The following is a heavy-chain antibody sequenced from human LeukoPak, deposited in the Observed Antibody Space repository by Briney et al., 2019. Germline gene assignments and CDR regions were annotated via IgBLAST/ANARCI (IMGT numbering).Heavy chain of an antibody. Sequence: GGSLRLSCAASGFTFSNYEMNWVRQAPGKGLEWVSYIFSSGSTIYYADSVEGRFTISRDNAKNSLYLQMNSLRAEDTAVYYCARDLAMGAPAFLHWGQGTLVTVSS. V-gene: IGHV3-48*03. CDR1: GFTFSNYE. CDR2: IFSSGSTI. J-gene: IGHJ1*01. CDR3: ARDLAMGAPAFLH. D-gene: IGHD5-18*01.